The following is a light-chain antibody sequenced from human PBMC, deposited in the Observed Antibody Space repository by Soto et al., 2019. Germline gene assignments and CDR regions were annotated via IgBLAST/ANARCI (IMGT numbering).Light chain of an antibody. CDR1: QDISSL. CDR2: KAS. CDR3: QQYDNWPWT. J-gene: IGKJ1*01. V-gene: IGKV1-5*03. Sequence: IEMTQSPSTLSASVGDIFTITCLASQDISSLLAWYHQKPGKAPKLLIYKASSLESGVPSRFSGSGSGTEFTLTISSLQPDDFAVYYCQQYDNWPWTFGQGTKVDIK.